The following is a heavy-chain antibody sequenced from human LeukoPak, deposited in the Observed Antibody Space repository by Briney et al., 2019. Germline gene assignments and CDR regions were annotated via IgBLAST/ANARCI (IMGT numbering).Heavy chain of an antibody. Sequence: ESGPTLVKPTQTLTLTCTFSGFSLSTSGVGVGWIRQPPGKALEWLALIYWDDDKRYSPSLKSRLTITKDTSKNQVVLTMTNMDPVDTATYYCAHRRFGSKPIPFYYMDVWGKGTTVTVSS. CDR2: IYWDDDK. J-gene: IGHJ6*03. V-gene: IGHV2-5*02. CDR3: AHRRFGSKPIPFYYMDV. CDR1: GFSLSTSGVG. D-gene: IGHD2-2*02.